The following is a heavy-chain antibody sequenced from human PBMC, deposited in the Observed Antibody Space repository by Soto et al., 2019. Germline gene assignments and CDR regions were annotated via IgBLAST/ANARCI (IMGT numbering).Heavy chain of an antibody. CDR1: GFTFSSYS. Sequence: GGSLRLSCXASGFTFSSYSMNWVRQAPGKGLEWVSSISSSSSYIYYADSVKGRFTISRDNAKNSLYLQMNSLRAEDTAVYYCARDQDTYDSSGYYWVPFDYWGQGTLVTVSS. D-gene: IGHD3-22*01. CDR3: ARDQDTYDSSGYYWVPFDY. CDR2: ISSSSSYI. J-gene: IGHJ4*02. V-gene: IGHV3-21*01.